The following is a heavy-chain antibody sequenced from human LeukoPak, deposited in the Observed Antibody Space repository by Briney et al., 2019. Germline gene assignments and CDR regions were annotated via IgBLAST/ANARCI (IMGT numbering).Heavy chain of an antibody. Sequence: GGSLRLSCAASGFTFSSYGMHWVRQAPGKGLEWVAVISYDGSNKYYADSVKGRFTISSDNSKNTLYLQMNSLRAEDTAVYYCAKVIFACSSASCSNYYYYGVDLWGQGTTVTVSS. D-gene: IGHD2-2*01. V-gene: IGHV3-30*18. CDR1: GFTFSSYG. J-gene: IGHJ6*02. CDR2: ISYDGSNK. CDR3: AKVIFACSSASCSNYYYYGVDL.